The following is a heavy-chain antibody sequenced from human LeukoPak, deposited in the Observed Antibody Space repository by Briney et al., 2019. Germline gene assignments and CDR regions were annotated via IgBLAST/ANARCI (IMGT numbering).Heavy chain of an antibody. V-gene: IGHV4-59*01. D-gene: IGHD2-8*01. J-gene: IGHJ6*03. CDR1: GGSISSYY. CDR2: IYYSGST. CDR3: ARDLNGCTNGVCYTGWYYYYYMDV. Sequence: PSETLSLTCTVSGGSISSYYWSWIRQPPGKGLEWIGYIYYSGSTNYNPSLKSRVTISVDTSKNQFSLKLSSMTAADTAVYYCARDLNGCTNGVCYTGWYYYYYMDVWGKGTTVTVSS.